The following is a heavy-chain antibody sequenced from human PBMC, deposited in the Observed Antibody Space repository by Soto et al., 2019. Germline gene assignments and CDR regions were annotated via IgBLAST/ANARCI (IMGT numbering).Heavy chain of an antibody. J-gene: IGHJ4*02. CDR1: GGSISDGAYY. D-gene: IGHD2-21*01. CDR3: ASGLSGDKVDQ. V-gene: IGHV4-30-4*01. Sequence: QVQLQESGPGLVKPSQTLSLTCTVSGGSISDGAYYWSWIRQPPGKGLEWIGHIYDSGNTYNNPSLKSRLTISVDTSKHPFSLKLNSVTAADTAVYYCASGLSGDKVDQWGQGTLVTVSS. CDR2: IYDSGNT.